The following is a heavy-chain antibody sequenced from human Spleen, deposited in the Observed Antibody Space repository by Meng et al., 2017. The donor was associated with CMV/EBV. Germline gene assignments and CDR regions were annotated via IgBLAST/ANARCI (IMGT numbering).Heavy chain of an antibody. Sequence: SLKISCAASGFTFDDYAMHWVRQAPGKGLEWVSGVSWNSGTIAYADSVKGRFTISRDSAKNSLYLQMNSLTNEDTAMYYCAKDRAGLGYFFDYWGQGTLVTVSS. CDR1: GFTFDDYA. CDR2: VSWNSGTI. CDR3: AKDRAGLGYFFDY. V-gene: IGHV3-9*01. J-gene: IGHJ4*02. D-gene: IGHD6-19*01.